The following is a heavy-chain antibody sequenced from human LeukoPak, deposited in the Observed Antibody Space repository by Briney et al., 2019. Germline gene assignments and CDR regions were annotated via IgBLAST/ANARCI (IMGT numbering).Heavy chain of an antibody. CDR1: GGSFSGYY. D-gene: IGHD1-1*01. CDR2: INHSGST. CDR3: ARRTWSNYYYYYMDV. J-gene: IGHJ6*03. V-gene: IGHV4-34*01. Sequence: SETLSLTCAVYGGSFSGYYWSWIRQPPGKGLEWIGEINHSGSTNYNPSLKSRVTISVDTSKNQFSLKLSSVTAADTAVYYCARRTWSNYYYYYMDVWGKGTTVTVSS.